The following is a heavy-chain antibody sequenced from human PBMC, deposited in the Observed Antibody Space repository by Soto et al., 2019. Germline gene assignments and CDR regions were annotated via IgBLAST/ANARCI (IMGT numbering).Heavy chain of an antibody. CDR3: ARNQIVVVPAATEHYYYYYMDV. Sequence: SETLSLTCTVSGGSISSYYWSWIRQPPGKGLEWIGYIYYSGSTNYNPSLKSRVTISVDTSKNQFSLKLSSVTAADTAVYYCARNQIVVVPAATEHYYYYYMDVWGKGTTVTVSS. D-gene: IGHD2-2*01. CDR2: IYYSGST. CDR1: GGSISSYY. V-gene: IGHV4-59*08. J-gene: IGHJ6*03.